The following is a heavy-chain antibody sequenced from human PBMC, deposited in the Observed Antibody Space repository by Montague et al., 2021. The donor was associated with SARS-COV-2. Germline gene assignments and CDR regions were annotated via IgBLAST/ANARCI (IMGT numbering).Heavy chain of an antibody. CDR2: ITHCGNI. CDR1: GGSFNDYY. CDR3: ARGQVTAFALLIVFPAAGALDA. V-gene: IGHV4-34*01. Sequence: SETLSLTCAVYGGSFNDYYWPWVCQPPGKGLERIGEITHCGNIKYNSSLQNRVTMSVDNSMNQFSLKLTSATAADTATYYCARGQVTAFALLIVFPAAGALDAWGRGTTVTVSS. D-gene: IGHD3/OR15-3a*01. J-gene: IGHJ3*01.